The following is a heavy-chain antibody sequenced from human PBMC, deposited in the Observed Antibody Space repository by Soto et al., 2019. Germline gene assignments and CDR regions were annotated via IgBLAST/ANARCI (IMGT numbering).Heavy chain of an antibody. Sequence: QVQLQQWGAGLLKPSETLSLTCAVYGGSFSGYYWSWIRRPPGKGLEWIGEINPSGSTNYTPSLKSRVTISVDTSKNQFSLKLSSVTAADTAVYYCARDMTTVTTMWGQGTLVTVSS. CDR1: GGSFSGYY. CDR3: ARDMTTVTTM. V-gene: IGHV4-34*01. D-gene: IGHD4-17*01. CDR2: INPSGST. J-gene: IGHJ4*02.